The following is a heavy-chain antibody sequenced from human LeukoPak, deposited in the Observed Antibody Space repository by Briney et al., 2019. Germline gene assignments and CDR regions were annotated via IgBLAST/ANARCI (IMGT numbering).Heavy chain of an antibody. CDR1: NFTFSDYA. V-gene: IGHV3-21*01. CDR3: VRDLYRIVVVPHYFDY. Sequence: GGSLRLSCVGSNFTFSDYAMNWVRQAPGKGLEWVSSTSSSGTYIYYEDSFKGRFTISRDNAKNSLFLQMNSLRAEDTAVYYCVRDLYRIVVVPHYFDYWGQGTLVTVSS. D-gene: IGHD3-22*01. CDR2: TSSSGTYI. J-gene: IGHJ4*02.